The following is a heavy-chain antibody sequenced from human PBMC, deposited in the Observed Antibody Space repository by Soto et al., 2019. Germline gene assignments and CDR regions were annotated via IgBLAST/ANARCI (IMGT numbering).Heavy chain of an antibody. Sequence: GSLRLSCAASGFTFSSYGMHWVRQAPGKGLEWVAVISYDGSNKYYADSVKGRFTISRDNSKNTLYLQMNSLRAEDTAVYYCAKDLSYSNYYYYYGMDVWGQGTTVTVSS. J-gene: IGHJ6*02. CDR2: ISYDGSNK. V-gene: IGHV3-30*18. CDR1: GFTFSSYG. CDR3: AKDLSYSNYYYYYGMDV. D-gene: IGHD4-4*01.